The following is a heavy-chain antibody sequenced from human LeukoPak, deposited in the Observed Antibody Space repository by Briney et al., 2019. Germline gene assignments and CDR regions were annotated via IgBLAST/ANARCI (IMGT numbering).Heavy chain of an antibody. CDR3: AGGYKGDY. V-gene: IGHV3-74*01. CDR1: GFIFSSLS. J-gene: IGHJ4*02. D-gene: IGHD5-24*01. CDR2: INSDGTST. Sequence: GGSLRLSCAASGFIFSSLSMSWVRQAPGKGLVWVSRINSDGTSTSYADSVKGRFTISRDNAKNTLYLQMNSLRVDDTAVYYCAGGYKGDYWGQGTLVTVSS.